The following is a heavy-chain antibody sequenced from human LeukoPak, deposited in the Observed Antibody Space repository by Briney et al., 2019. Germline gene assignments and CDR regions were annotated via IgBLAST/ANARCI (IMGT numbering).Heavy chain of an antibody. J-gene: IGHJ4*02. V-gene: IGHV3-30-3*01. D-gene: IGHD3-10*01. CDR3: AITSYYGSGSYSPYFDY. CDR1: GFTFSSYA. CDR2: ISYDGSNK. Sequence: QPGGSLRLSCAASGFTFSSYAMHWVRQAPGKGLEWVAVISYDGSNKYYADSVKGRFTISRDNSKNTLYLQMNSLRAEDTAVYYCAITSYYGSGSYSPYFDYWGQGTLVTVSS.